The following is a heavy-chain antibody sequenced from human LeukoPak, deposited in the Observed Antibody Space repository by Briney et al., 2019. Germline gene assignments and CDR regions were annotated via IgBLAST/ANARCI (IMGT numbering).Heavy chain of an antibody. CDR3: ARLHALGDEEFDL. Sequence: SETLSLTCTVSGGSITGHYWSWIRQPPGKGLEWIGYIHYTGSTNYNPSLNSRITMSVDTPNNQFSLRLTSVTATDTAVYYCARLHALGDEEFDLWGQGALVTVSS. D-gene: IGHD3-16*01. CDR2: IHYTGST. CDR1: GGSITGHY. J-gene: IGHJ5*02. V-gene: IGHV4-59*11.